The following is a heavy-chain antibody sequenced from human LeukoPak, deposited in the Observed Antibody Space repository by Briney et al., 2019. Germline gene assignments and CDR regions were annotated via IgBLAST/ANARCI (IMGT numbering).Heavy chain of an antibody. J-gene: IGHJ4*02. Sequence: SETLSLTCAVYGGSFSGYYWSWIRQPPGKGLEWIGEINHSGSTNYNPSLKSRVTISVDTSKNQFSLKLSSVTAADTAVYYCARERIVAGTGTFDSWGQGTLVTVSS. D-gene: IGHD6-19*01. CDR1: GGSFSGYY. V-gene: IGHV4-34*01. CDR3: ARERIVAGTGTFDS. CDR2: INHSGST.